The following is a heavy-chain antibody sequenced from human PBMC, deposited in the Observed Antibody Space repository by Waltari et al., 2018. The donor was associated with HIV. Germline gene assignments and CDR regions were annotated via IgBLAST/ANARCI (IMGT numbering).Heavy chain of an antibody. CDR1: GGSFSGYY. CDR2: INHSGST. V-gene: IGHV4-34*01. D-gene: IGHD3-3*01. Sequence: VQLQQWGAGLLKPSETLSLTCAVYGGSFSGYYWSWIRQPPGKGLEWIGEINHSGSTNYNPSLKSRVTISVDTSKNQFSLKLSSVTAADTAVYYCARGQDYDFWSGYYYDYWGQGTLVTVSS. J-gene: IGHJ4*02. CDR3: ARGQDYDFWSGYYYDY.